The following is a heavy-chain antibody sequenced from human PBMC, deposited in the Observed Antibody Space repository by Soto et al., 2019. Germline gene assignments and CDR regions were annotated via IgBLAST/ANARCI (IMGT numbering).Heavy chain of an antibody. J-gene: IGHJ5*02. CDR1: GDSYSISTYS. CDR2: IYQSGVT. D-gene: IGHD6-19*01. V-gene: IGHV4-30-2*01. CDR3: AGMPYTSGLRFDP. Sequence: KPVETLSLTCNMSGDSYSISTYSWSWIRQPPGKALQWIGFIYQSGVTSYNPSLASRVSISLDRSNNQCSLKLKSVTAADTAVYFCAGMPYTSGLRFDPWGPGTLVTVSS.